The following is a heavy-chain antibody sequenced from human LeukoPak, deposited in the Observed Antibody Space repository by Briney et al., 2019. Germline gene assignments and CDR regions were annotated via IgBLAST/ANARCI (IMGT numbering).Heavy chain of an antibody. CDR1: GYTFTGYY. CDR2: INPNSGGT. V-gene: IGHV1-2*02. CDR3: AKRGYGGYPEGY. Sequence: ASVKVSCKASGYTFTGYYMHWVRQAPGQGLEWMGWINPNSGGTNYAQKFQGRVTMTRDTSISTAYMELSSLRSEDTAVYYCAKRGYGGYPEGYWGQGTLVTVSS. J-gene: IGHJ4*02. D-gene: IGHD5-12*01.